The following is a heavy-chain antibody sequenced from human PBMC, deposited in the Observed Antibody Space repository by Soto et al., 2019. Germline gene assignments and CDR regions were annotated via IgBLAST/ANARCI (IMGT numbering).Heavy chain of an antibody. D-gene: IGHD3-3*01. CDR2: IYYSGST. CDR1: GGSISSYY. CDR3: ARSFWSGYLNLAKNWFDP. Sequence: SETLSLTCTVSGGSISSYYWSWIRQPPGKGLEWIGYIYYSGSTNYNPSLKSRVTISVDTSKNQFSLKLSSVTAADTAVYYCARSFWSGYLNLAKNWFDPWGQGTLVTVSS. V-gene: IGHV4-59*01. J-gene: IGHJ5*02.